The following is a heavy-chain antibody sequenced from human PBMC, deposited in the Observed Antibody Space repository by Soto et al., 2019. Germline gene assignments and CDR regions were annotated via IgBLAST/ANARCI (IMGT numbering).Heavy chain of an antibody. CDR1: GFTLSSYG. D-gene: IGHD3-22*01. J-gene: IGHJ4*02. Sequence: QVQLVESGGGVVQPGTSLRLSCAASGFTLSSYGMHWVRQAPGKGLEWVAVIWYDGSKKYYADSVKGRFTISRDKSKNXLYVQMDSLRAEDSAVYYCARDLTISYYDSRGLDYWGQGTLVTVSS. CDR2: IWYDGSKK. V-gene: IGHV3-33*01. CDR3: ARDLTISYYDSRGLDY.